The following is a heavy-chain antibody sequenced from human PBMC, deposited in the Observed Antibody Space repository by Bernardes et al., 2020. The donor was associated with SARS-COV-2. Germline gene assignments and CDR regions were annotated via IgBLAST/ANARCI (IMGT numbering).Heavy chain of an antibody. CDR1: GFPFNRYW. CDR3: TRGEPNYYYYGLDV. Sequence: GGSLRLSCAASGFPFNRYWMHWVRQAPGKGLVWVSRVNGDGSTTDYADPVKGRIAISRDNARNTLVLQMNSLRPDDTAVYFCTRGEPNYYYYGLDVWGQRATVTVSS. V-gene: IGHV3-74*01. J-gene: IGHJ6*02. CDR2: VNGDGSTT.